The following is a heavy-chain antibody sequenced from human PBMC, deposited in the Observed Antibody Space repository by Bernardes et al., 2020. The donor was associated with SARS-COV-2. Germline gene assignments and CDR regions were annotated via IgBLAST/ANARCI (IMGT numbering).Heavy chain of an antibody. CDR1: GFTFGNYA. CDR3: SKQVPGTKYFDY. V-gene: IGHV3-23*01. D-gene: IGHD6-19*01. J-gene: IGHJ4*02. Sequence: GGSLRLSCAASGFTFGNYAMNWVRQAPGKGLEWVSSISGSGDSTSNADSVKGRFTITRDNSKNTLYLQMNSLRAEDTAVYYCSKQVPGTKYFDYWGQGTMVTVCS. CDR2: ISGSGDST.